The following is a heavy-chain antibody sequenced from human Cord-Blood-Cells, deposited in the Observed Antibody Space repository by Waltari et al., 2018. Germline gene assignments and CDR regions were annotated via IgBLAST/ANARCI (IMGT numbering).Heavy chain of an antibody. J-gene: IGHJ4*02. CDR3: ARHGPRSGYYYFDY. V-gene: IGHV4-39*01. CDR1: GGSISSSSYY. CDR2: IYYSGST. D-gene: IGHD3-3*01. Sequence: QLQLQESGPGLVKPSETLSLTCTVSGGSISSSSYYWGWIRQPPGKGLEWIGSIYYSGSTYYNPSLKSRVTISVDTSKNQFSLKLSSVTAADTAVYYCARHGPRSGYYYFDYWGQGTLVTVSS.